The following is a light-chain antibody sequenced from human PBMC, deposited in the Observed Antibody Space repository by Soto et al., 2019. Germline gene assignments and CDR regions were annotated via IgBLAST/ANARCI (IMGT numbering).Light chain of an antibody. CDR2: EVS. CDR3: SSFTSSNTWV. CDR1: SSDVGSYNR. J-gene: IGLJ3*02. Sequence: QSVLTQPPSVSGSPGQSVTISCTGTSSDVGSYNRVSWYQQPPGTAPKLIIYEVSNRPSGVPDRFFGSKSGNTASLTISGLQAEDKADYYCSSFTSSNTWVFGGGTKLTVL. V-gene: IGLV2-18*02.